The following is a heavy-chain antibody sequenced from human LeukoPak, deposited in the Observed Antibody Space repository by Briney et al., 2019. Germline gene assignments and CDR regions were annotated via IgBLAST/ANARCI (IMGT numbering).Heavy chain of an antibody. J-gene: IGHJ5*02. Sequence: SETLSLTCAVYGGSFSGYYWSWIRQPPGKGLEWIGEINHSGSTNYNPSLKSRVTISVDTSKNQFSLKLSSVTAADTAVYYCARTYSGSYGSWFDPWGQGTLVTVSS. D-gene: IGHD1-26*01. CDR1: GGSFSGYY. V-gene: IGHV4-34*01. CDR3: ARTYSGSYGSWFDP. CDR2: INHSGST.